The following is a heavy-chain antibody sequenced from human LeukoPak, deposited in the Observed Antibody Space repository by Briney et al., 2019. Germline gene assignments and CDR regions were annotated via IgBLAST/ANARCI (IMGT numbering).Heavy chain of an antibody. D-gene: IGHD3-9*01. V-gene: IGHV3-11*01. Sequence: GGSLRLSCAASGFTFSDYYMSWIRQAPGKGLEWVSYISSSGGTIYYAGSVKGRFTISSDNTKNLLYLQMDSLRAEDTDVYYCTRDRGNDILTGYYDHWGQGTLVTVSS. CDR1: GFTFSDYY. J-gene: IGHJ4*02. CDR3: TRDRGNDILTGYYDH. CDR2: ISSSGGTI.